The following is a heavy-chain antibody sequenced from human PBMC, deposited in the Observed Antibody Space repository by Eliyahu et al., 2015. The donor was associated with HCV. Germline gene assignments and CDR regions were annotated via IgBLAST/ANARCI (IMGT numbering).Heavy chain of an antibody. CDR1: GFTFGNSA. J-gene: IGHJ4*02. CDR3: AADDLATGY. D-gene: IGHD5-12*01. V-gene: IGHV1-58*02. CDR2: IVLGNGNT. Sequence: QMQVVQSGPEVRKPGTSVKVSCKASGFTFGNSAMQWVRQARGQRLEWIGWIVLGNGNTKYAQKFQQRVTFSSDMSTSTVYMEVRSLKYEDTAVYYCAADDLATGYWGQGTLLTVSS.